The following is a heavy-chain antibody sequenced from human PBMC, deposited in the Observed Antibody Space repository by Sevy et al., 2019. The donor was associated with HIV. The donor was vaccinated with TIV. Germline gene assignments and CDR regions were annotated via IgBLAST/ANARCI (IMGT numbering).Heavy chain of an antibody. D-gene: IGHD3-3*01. V-gene: IGHV3-49*04. CDR3: TRGYDFKNHYYYGMDV. CDR2: IRSKAYGGTT. CDR1: GFTFGDYA. J-gene: IGHJ6*02. Sequence: GGSLRLSCTASGFTFGDYAMSWVRQAPGKGLEWVGFIRSKAYGGTTEYAASVKGRFTISRDDSKSIAYLQMNSLKTEDTAVYYFTRGYDFKNHYYYGMDVWGQGTTVTVSS.